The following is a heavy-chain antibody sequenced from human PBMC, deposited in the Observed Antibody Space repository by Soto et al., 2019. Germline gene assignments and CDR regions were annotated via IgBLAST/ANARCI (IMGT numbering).Heavy chain of an antibody. CDR3: CSYSSSSVGAFDM. CDR1: GFPFNKAW. V-gene: IGHV3-15*01. Sequence: LRLSCATSGFPFNKAWMTWVRQAPGKGLEWVGRIKSEADGGTTDYAAPVKGRFTISRDDSSNTVDLKMNSLRTEDTAVYYCCSYSSSSVGAFDMWGQGTMVTVSS. J-gene: IGHJ3*02. CDR2: IKSEADGGTT. D-gene: IGHD6-6*01.